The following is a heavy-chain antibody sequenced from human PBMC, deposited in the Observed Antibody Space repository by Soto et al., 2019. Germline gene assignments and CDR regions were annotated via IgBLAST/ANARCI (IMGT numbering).Heavy chain of an antibody. CDR1: GYTFTSYD. J-gene: IGHJ6*02. D-gene: IGHD2-15*01. CDR2: MNPNSGNT. Sequence: QVQLVQSGAEVKKPGASVKVSCKASGYTFTSYDINWVRQATGQGLEWMGWMNPNSGNTGYEQKFQDRVTMTRNTSIRKAYMELSSLRSEDTAVYYCATSVAAPHYYYYGMDVWGQGTTVTVSS. CDR3: ATSVAAPHYYYYGMDV. V-gene: IGHV1-8*01.